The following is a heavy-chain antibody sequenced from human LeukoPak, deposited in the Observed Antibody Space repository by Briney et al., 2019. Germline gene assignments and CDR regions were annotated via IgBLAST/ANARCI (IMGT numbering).Heavy chain of an antibody. V-gene: IGHV3-23*01. Sequence: GGSLRLSCAASGFTFSSYGMSWVRQAPGKGLEWVSAISGSGGSTYYADSVKGWLTISRDNSKNTLYLQMNSLRAEDTAVYYCAKGIDYGDYVLDYWGQGNLVTVSS. J-gene: IGHJ4*02. CDR2: ISGSGGST. CDR1: GFTFSSYG. CDR3: AKGIDYGDYVLDY. D-gene: IGHD4-17*01.